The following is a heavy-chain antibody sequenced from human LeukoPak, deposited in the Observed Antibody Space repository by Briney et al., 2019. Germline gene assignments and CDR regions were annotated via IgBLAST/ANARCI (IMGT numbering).Heavy chain of an antibody. Sequence: GGSLRLSCAASGFTFSSYSMSWVRQAPGKGLEWLSYVTSTSGTMYYADSVKGRFTISRDNAKNSLYLQMNSLSDEDTAVYYCARVSGGLYFDYWGQGTLVTVSS. D-gene: IGHD3-16*01. CDR2: VTSTSGTM. CDR3: ARVSGGLYFDY. CDR1: GFTFSSYS. J-gene: IGHJ4*02. V-gene: IGHV3-48*02.